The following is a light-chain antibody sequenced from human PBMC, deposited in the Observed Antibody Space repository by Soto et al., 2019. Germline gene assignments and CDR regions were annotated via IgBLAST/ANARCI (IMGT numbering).Light chain of an antibody. CDR2: DAS. V-gene: IGKV3-11*01. CDR3: QLYGSSPYT. Sequence: EIVLTQSPATLSLSPGERATLSCRASQSISSYLAWYQQKPDQAPRLLIYDASNRATGIPARFSGSGSGTDFTLTISSLEPEDFAVYYCQLYGSSPYTFGQGTKLEIK. J-gene: IGKJ2*01. CDR1: QSISSY.